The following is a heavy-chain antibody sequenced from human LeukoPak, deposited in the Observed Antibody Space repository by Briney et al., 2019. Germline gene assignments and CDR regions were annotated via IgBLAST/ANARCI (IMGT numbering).Heavy chain of an antibody. CDR1: GFTFSSYS. V-gene: IGHV3-21*01. D-gene: IGHD6-19*01. CDR2: ISSSSSYI. Sequence: PGGSLRLSCAASGFTFSSYSMNWVRQASGKGLEWVSSISSSSSYIYYADSVKGRFTISRDNAKNSLYLQMNSLRAEDTAVYYCAREAGSSGWYSFDYWGQGTLVTVSS. CDR3: AREAGSSGWYSFDY. J-gene: IGHJ4*02.